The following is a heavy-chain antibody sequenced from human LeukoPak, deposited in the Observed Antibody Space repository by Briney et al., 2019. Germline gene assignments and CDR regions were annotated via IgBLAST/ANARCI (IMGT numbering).Heavy chain of an antibody. CDR3: ASRYCSGGSCYSVDY. CDR2: ISGSGGST. Sequence: GGSLRLPCAASGFAFSSYAMSWVRQAPGKGLEWVSAISGSGGSTYYADSVKGRFTISRDNSKNTLYLQMNSLRAEDTAVYYCASRYCSGGSCYSVDYWGQGTLVTVSS. V-gene: IGHV3-23*01. J-gene: IGHJ4*02. CDR1: GFAFSSYA. D-gene: IGHD2-15*01.